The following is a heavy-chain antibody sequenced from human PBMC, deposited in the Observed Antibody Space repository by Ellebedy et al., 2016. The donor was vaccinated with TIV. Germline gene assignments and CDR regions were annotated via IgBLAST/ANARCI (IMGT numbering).Heavy chain of an antibody. CDR3: AREGIEVAASLNWFDP. J-gene: IGHJ5*02. CDR1: GGSISSYY. V-gene: IGHV4-59*12. D-gene: IGHD6-19*01. CDR2: VYYSGNT. Sequence: SETLSLTXTVSGGSISSYYWSWIRQSPGKGLEWIGYVYYSGNTDYNPSLRGRVTMSVDTSKDQFSLRLSSVTASDTAVYYCAREGIEVAASLNWFDPWGQGTLVTVSS.